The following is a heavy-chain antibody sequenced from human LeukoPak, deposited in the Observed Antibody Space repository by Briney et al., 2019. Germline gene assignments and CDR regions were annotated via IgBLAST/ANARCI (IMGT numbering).Heavy chain of an antibody. D-gene: IGHD3-3*01. J-gene: IGHJ4*02. V-gene: IGHV1-46*01. Sequence: ASVKVSCKAFGYTFTSYYMHWVRQAPGQGLEWMGIINPSGGSTSYAQKFQGRVTMTRDMSTSTVYMELSSLRSEDAAVYYCARKAKHDFWSGYYGTFDYWGQGTLVTVSS. CDR1: GYTFTSYY. CDR3: ARKAKHDFWSGYYGTFDY. CDR2: INPSGGST.